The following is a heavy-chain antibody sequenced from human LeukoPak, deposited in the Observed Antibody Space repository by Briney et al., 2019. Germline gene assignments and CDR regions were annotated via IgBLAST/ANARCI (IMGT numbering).Heavy chain of an antibody. Sequence: PSETLSLTCAVYGGSFSGYYWSWIRQPPGKGLEWIGEINHSGSTNYNPSLKSRVTISVDTSKNRFSLKLSSVTAADTAVYYCASSGIAAAGTDYWGQGTLVTVSS. CDR1: GGSFSGYY. V-gene: IGHV4-34*01. J-gene: IGHJ4*02. D-gene: IGHD6-13*01. CDR2: INHSGST. CDR3: ASSGIAAAGTDY.